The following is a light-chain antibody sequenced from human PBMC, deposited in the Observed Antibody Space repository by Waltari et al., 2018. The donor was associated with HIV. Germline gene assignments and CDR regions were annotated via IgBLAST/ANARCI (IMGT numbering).Light chain of an antibody. CDR3: SSYTKSGSVV. Sequence: QSALTQPASVSGSPGQSVIISCTGSTSAIAYYNYVSWYQQQSGKAPKALIYEVTNRASGISARFSGSKSGNAAFPTISGLQTDDEGDYFCSSYTKSGSVVFGGGT. CDR1: TSAIAYYNY. V-gene: IGLV2-14*01. CDR2: EVT. J-gene: IGLJ2*01.